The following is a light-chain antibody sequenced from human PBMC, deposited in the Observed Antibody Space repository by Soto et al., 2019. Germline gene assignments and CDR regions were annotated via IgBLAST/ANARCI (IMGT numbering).Light chain of an antibody. V-gene: IGKV1-5*01. Sequence: GDRVTITCRASQSISSWLAWYQQKPGKAPELLIYDASNLESGVPSRFSGSGSGTEFTLTISGLQPDDFATYYCQQYTSYLLTFGGGTKVEIK. J-gene: IGKJ4*01. CDR1: QSISSW. CDR2: DAS. CDR3: QQYTSYLLT.